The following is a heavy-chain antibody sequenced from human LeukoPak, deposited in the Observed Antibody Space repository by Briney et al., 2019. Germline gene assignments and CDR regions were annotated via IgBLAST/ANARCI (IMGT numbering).Heavy chain of an antibody. CDR3: VRGSSGTAVRGVSWAWFDP. Sequence: PGGSLRLSCVASGFTFSNYWMSWVRQAPGKGLEWVANIKQDGSGKYFVDPVKGRFTISRDNAKNSLYLQMNSLRDEDTAVYYCVRGSSGTAVRGVSWAWFDPWGQGTLVTVSS. J-gene: IGHJ5*02. CDR1: GFTFSNYW. V-gene: IGHV3-7*05. D-gene: IGHD3-10*01. CDR2: IKQDGSGK.